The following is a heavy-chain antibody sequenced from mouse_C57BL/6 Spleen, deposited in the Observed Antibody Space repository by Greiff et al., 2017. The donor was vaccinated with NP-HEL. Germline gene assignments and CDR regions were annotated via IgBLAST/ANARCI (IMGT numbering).Heavy chain of an antibody. D-gene: IGHD2-5*01. J-gene: IGHJ4*01. CDR2: IYPGDGDT. Sequence: QVQLKQSGAELVKPGASVKISCKASGYAFSSYWMNWVKQRPGKGLEWIGQIYPGDGDTNYNGKFKGKATLTADKSSSTAYMQLSSLTSEDSAVYFCASGTYYSNSNLYYYAMDYWGQGTSVTVSS. V-gene: IGHV1-80*01. CDR3: ASGTYYSNSNLYYYAMDY. CDR1: GYAFSSYW.